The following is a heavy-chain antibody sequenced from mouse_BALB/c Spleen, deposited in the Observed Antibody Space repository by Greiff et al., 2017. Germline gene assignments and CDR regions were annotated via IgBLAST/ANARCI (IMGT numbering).Heavy chain of an antibody. CDR2: ISSGSSTI. J-gene: IGHJ1*01. Sequence: EVQLVESGGGLVQPGGSRKLSCAASGFTFSSFGMHWVRQAPEKGLEWVAYISSGSSTIYYADTVKGRFTISRDNPKNTLFLQMTSLRSEDTAMYYCARSDRYHWYFDVWGAGTTVTVSS. CDR3: ARSDRYHWYFDV. D-gene: IGHD2-14*01. V-gene: IGHV5-17*02. CDR1: GFTFSSFG.